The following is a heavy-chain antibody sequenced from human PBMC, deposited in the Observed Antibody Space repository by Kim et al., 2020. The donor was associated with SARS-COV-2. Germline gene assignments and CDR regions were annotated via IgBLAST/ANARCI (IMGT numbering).Heavy chain of an antibody. CDR1: GFIFSHYA. CDR3: AKDEMGAANKFDY. D-gene: IGHD1-26*01. V-gene: IGHV3-30*18. Sequence: GGSLRLSCAGSGFIFSHYAMQWIRQAPGKGLEWVALISTDGTVKYYGDSVKGRFTISRDNSKNTVDLQMNSLRPDDTAVYFCAKDEMGAANKFDYWGQG. J-gene: IGHJ4*02. CDR2: ISTDGTVK.